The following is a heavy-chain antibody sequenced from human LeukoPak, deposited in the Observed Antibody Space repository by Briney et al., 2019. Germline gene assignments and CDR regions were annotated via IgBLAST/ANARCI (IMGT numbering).Heavy chain of an antibody. CDR3: ATPRGGYYDSSGYYPDAFDI. D-gene: IGHD3-22*01. V-gene: IGHV4-30-4*01. Sequence: SETLSLTCTVSGGSLSSGDSYWSWIRQPPGKGLAWIGYIYYSGSTYYNPSLKSRVTISVDTSKNQFSLKLSSVTAADTAVYYCATPRGGYYDSSGYYPDAFDIWGQGTMVTVSS. CDR2: IYYSGST. CDR1: GGSLSSGDSY. J-gene: IGHJ3*02.